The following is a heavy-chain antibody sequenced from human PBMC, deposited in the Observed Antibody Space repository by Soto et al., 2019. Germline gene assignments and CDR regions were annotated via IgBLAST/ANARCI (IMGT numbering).Heavy chain of an antibody. CDR3: TTDSGMSPYSFDY. J-gene: IGHJ4*02. CDR1: GFTFSKAW. Sequence: LRLSCATSGFTFSKAWVGWVRQAPGKGLEWVGRIMSKTDGGTTDYAAPVKGRFTISRDDSKSTLYLQMNSLKTEDTAFYYCTTDSGMSPYSFDYWGQGTLVTVSS. V-gene: IGHV3-15*01. D-gene: IGHD1-26*01. CDR2: IMSKTDGGTT.